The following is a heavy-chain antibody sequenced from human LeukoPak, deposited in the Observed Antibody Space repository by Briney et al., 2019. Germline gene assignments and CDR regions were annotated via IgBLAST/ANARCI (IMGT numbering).Heavy chain of an antibody. D-gene: IGHD1-14*01. CDR1: GGSISSSPFY. J-gene: IGHJ4*02. CDR3: ARHIRADRDFDF. V-gene: IGHV4-39*01. Sequence: PSETLSLTCAVSGGSISSSPFYWGWLRQAPGKGLEWIGNIYYSGSAFYNPSLKSRVTISVDTSKNQFSLKLNSVTATDTAVYYCARHIRADRDFDFWGQGTLVTVSS. CDR2: IYYSGSA.